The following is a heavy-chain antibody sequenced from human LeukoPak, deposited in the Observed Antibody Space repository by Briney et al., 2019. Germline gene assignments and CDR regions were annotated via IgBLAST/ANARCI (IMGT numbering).Heavy chain of an antibody. V-gene: IGHV3-13*01. CDR3: ARGKSNDILTGYYYFDY. CDR1: GFTFSSYD. Sequence: GGSLRLSCAASGFTFSSYDMHWVRQATGKGLEWVSAIGTAGDTYYPGSVKGRFTISRENAKNSLYLQMNSLRAGDTAVYYCARGKSNDILTGYYYFDYWGQGTLVTVSS. J-gene: IGHJ4*02. D-gene: IGHD3-9*01. CDR2: IGTAGDT.